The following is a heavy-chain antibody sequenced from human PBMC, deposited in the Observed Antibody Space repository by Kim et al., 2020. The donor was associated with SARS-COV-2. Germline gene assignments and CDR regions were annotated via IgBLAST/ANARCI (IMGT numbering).Heavy chain of an antibody. CDR2: IYSGGSST. V-gene: IGHV3-23*03. J-gene: IGHJ5*02. CDR3: AKVPRITMVRWARRYWFDT. CDR1: GFTFSSYA. Sequence: GGSLRLSCAASGFTFSSYAMSWVRQAPGKGLEWVSVIYSGGSSTYYADSVKGRFTISRDNSKNTLYLQMNSLRAEDTAVYYCAKVPRITMVRWARRYWFDTWGQGTLGTVSS. D-gene: IGHD3-10*01.